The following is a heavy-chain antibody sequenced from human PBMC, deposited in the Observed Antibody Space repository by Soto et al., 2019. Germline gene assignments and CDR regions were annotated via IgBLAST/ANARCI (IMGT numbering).Heavy chain of an antibody. Sequence: ASVKVSCKASGGTFSSYAISWVRQAPGQGLEWMGGIIPIFGTANYAQKFQGRVTITADESTSTAYMELSSLRSEDTAVYYCARNSADTYSYDSKALRAYYYYGMDVWGQGTTVTVSS. V-gene: IGHV1-69*13. CDR2: IIPIFGTA. CDR1: GGTFSSYA. CDR3: ARNSADTYSYDSKALRAYYYYGMDV. J-gene: IGHJ6*02. D-gene: IGHD5-18*01.